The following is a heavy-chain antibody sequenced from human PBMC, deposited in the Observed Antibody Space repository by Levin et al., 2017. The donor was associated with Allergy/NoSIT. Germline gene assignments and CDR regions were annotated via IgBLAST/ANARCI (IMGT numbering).Heavy chain of an antibody. V-gene: IGHV1-2*04. CDR3: ARSAVKKWDLPTSLGMDV. Sequence: GESLKISCKASGFIFADSYIHWVRQTPGQGLEWMGWVYPKSGGTTYAQKFQGWVTMTRDMSITTAYMESNRLSSDDTAIYYCARSAVKKWDLPTSLGMDVWGQGTTVAVSS. CDR1: GFIFADSY. J-gene: IGHJ6*02. D-gene: IGHD1-26*01. CDR2: VYPKSGGT.